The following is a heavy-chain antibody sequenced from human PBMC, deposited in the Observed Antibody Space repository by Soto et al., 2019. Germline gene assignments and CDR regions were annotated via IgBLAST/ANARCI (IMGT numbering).Heavy chain of an antibody. D-gene: IGHD3-9*01. Sequence: QVQLVESGGGVVQPGRSLRLSCAASGFTFSSYGMHWVRQAPGKGLEWVAAIWYDGSNKYYADSVKGRFTISRDNSMNALYLQMNSLRAEDTAVYYCARDYDILTGSPLDYWGQGTLVTVSS. V-gene: IGHV3-33*01. CDR3: ARDYDILTGSPLDY. CDR1: GFTFSSYG. CDR2: IWYDGSNK. J-gene: IGHJ4*02.